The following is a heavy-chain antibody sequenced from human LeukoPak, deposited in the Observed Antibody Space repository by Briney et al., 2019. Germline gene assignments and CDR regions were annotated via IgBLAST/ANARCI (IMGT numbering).Heavy chain of an antibody. CDR3: AKGWIRIAARLVGWDYYYMDV. D-gene: IGHD6-6*01. J-gene: IGHJ6*03. CDR1: GFTFTNFG. V-gene: IGHV3-23*01. CDR2: ISGSGGST. Sequence: PGGSLRLSCAASGFTFTNFGMSWVRQAPGKGLDWVSAISGSGGSTHYADSVKGRFTISRDNSKNTLYLQMNSLRAEDTAVYYCAKGWIRIAARLVGWDYYYMDVWGKGTTVTVSS.